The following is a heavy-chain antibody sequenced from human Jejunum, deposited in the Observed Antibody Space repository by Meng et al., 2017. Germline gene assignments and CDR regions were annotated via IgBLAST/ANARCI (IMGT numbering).Heavy chain of an antibody. CDR1: GFAFSNAW. CDR2: INSISDGGAT. V-gene: IGHV3-15*01. J-gene: IGHJ4*02. D-gene: IGHD3-3*01. CDR3: ATVPEFWSTYDY. Sequence: GGPLRLSFEASGFAFSNAWMSWFRQAPGKGLEWVGRINSISDGGATDYAAPVKGRFTISRDDSKGTVYLQMNSLRIEDTAVYYCATVPEFWSTYDYWGQGSLVTVSS.